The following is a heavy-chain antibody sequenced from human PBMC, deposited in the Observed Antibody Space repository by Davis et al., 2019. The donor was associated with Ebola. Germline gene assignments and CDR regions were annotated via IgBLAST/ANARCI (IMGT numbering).Heavy chain of an antibody. V-gene: IGHV3-13*01. D-gene: IGHD1-26*01. CDR3: ARDRGGGSGRGPYYYGMDV. Sequence: PGGSLRLSCAASGFTFSSYDMHWVRQATGKGLEWVSAIGTAGDTYYPGSVKGRFTISRENAKNSLYLQMNSLRAGDTAVYYCARDRGGGSGRGPYYYGMDVWGQGTTVTVSS. J-gene: IGHJ6*02. CDR2: IGTAGDT. CDR1: GFTFSSYD.